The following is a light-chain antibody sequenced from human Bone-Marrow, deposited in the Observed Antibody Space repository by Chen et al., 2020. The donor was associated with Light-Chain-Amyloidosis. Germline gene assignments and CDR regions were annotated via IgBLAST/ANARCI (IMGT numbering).Light chain of an antibody. V-gene: IGLV2-14*01. Sequence: QSALTQPASVSGSPGQSITISCTGTSSDVGGDNHVSWYQQHPDKPPKLMIYDVTNRPSWVPDRFSGSKSDNTASLTISRLQTEDEADYFCSSYTITNTLVFGSGTRVTVL. CDR1: SSDVGGDNH. J-gene: IGLJ1*01. CDR3: SSYTITNTLV. CDR2: DVT.